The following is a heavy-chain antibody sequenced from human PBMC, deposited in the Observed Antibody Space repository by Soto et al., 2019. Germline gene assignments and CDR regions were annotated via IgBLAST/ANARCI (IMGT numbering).Heavy chain of an antibody. Sequence: QLVQSGPEVKKPGASVKVSCKASGYTFSSYTISWVRQAPGQGLEWMGWISPYNGNTKYTQKLQGRLTMTTDTSTSTAYMVLRSLRSDDTAVYYCARADYGVDDYWGQGTPVTVSS. J-gene: IGHJ4*02. CDR3: ARADYGVDDY. V-gene: IGHV1-18*01. D-gene: IGHD3-16*01. CDR2: ISPYNGNT. CDR1: GYTFSSYT.